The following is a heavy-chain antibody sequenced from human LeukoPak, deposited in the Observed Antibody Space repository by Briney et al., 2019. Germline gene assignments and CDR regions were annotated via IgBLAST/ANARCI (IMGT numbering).Heavy chain of an antibody. CDR2: NSGSGSNT. J-gene: IGHJ6*03. D-gene: IGHD6-13*01. Sequence: VRSLRLSCAASGFAFSTYTMSCVRPAPGKGLGWGLSNSGSGSNTYYADSVKGQYTISRDSSKNTLYLQMNSLRAEDTAVYYCAKDGAIASVGWYYYMYVWGKGTTVTVSS. CDR1: GFAFSTYT. CDR3: AKDGAIASVGWYYYMYV. V-gene: IGHV3-23*01.